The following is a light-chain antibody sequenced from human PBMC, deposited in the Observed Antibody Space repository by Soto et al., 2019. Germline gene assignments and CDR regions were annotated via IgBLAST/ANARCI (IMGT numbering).Light chain of an antibody. Sequence: EIVLTQSPGTLSLSPGEIATLSFSASQSVSSSYLAWYQQKPGQAPRLLIYGASSRATGIPDRFSGSGSGTDFTLTISRLEPEDFAVYYCQQYGSYRRTFGQGTKVDIK. J-gene: IGKJ1*01. V-gene: IGKV3-20*01. CDR1: QSVSSSY. CDR2: GAS. CDR3: QQYGSYRRT.